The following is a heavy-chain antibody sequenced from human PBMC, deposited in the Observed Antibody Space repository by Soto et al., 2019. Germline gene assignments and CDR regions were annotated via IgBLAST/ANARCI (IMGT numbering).Heavy chain of an antibody. J-gene: IGHJ4*02. CDR3: AKDPVRGGTGGSWFDY. D-gene: IGHD2-15*01. CDR1: GFTFDSYA. Sequence: EVQLVESEGGLVQPGGSLRLSCAASGFTFDSYAMSWVRQAPGKGLEWVSVISGTGNSIYYADSVKGRFTISRDNSQNTLYLQMNSLRVEDTAVYYCAKDPVRGGTGGSWFDYWGQGTLVTVSS. V-gene: IGHV3-23*04. CDR2: ISGTGNSI.